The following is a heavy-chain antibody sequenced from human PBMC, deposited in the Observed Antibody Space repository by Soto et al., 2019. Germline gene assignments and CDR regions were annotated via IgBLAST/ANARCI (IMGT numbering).Heavy chain of an antibody. Sequence: GGSLRLSCAASGFTFSSYEMNWVRQAPGEGLEWVSYISSSGSTIYYADSVKGRFTISRDNAKNSLYLQMNSLRAEDTAVYYCARLYSSGWIDAFDIWGQGTMVTVSS. CDR2: ISSSGSTI. J-gene: IGHJ3*02. CDR1: GFTFSSYE. D-gene: IGHD6-19*01. CDR3: ARLYSSGWIDAFDI. V-gene: IGHV3-48*03.